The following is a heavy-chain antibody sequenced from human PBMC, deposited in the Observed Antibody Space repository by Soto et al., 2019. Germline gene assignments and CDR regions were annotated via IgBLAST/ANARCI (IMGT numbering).Heavy chain of an antibody. J-gene: IGHJ4*02. CDR2: ISAHNGNT. CDR1: GYAFTTYG. CDR3: ARGRYGDY. Sequence: QVHLVQSGAEVKKPGASVKVSCKGSGYAFTTYGITWVRQAPGQGLEWMGWISAHNGNTNYAQKLQGRATVTRDTSTSTAYMELRSLRSDDTAVYYCARGRYGDYWGQGALVTVSS. D-gene: IGHD1-1*01. V-gene: IGHV1-18*01.